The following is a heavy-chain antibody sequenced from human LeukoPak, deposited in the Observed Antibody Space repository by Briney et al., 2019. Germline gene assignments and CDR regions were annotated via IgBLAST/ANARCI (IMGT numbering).Heavy chain of an antibody. CDR2: INWNGGST. Sequence: AGGSLRLSCAASGFTFDDYGMCWVRQAPGKGLEWVSGINWNGGSTGYADSVKGRFTISRDNAKNSLYLQMNSLRAEDTALYYCARGNYYDSSGYLYYWGQGTLVTVSS. V-gene: IGHV3-20*04. J-gene: IGHJ4*02. CDR1: GFTFDDYG. CDR3: ARGNYYDSSGYLYY. D-gene: IGHD3-22*01.